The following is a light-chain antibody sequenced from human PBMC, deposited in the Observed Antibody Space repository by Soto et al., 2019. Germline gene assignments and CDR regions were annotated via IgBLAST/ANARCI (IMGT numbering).Light chain of an antibody. CDR2: EVT. CDR1: SGDVGGYDY. Sequence: QSVLTRPASVSGSPGQSIAISCTGTSGDVGGYDYVSWYQQHPDKAPKLMIYEVTKRPSWVSNRFSGSKSGNTASLTISGLQPEDEADYYCSSHTSGSTRVFGSGTKVTV. J-gene: IGLJ1*01. CDR3: SSHTSGSTRV. V-gene: IGLV2-14*01.